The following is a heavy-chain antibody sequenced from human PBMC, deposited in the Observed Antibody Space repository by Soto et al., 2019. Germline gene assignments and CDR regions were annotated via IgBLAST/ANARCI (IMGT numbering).Heavy chain of an antibody. CDR3: ARDGGYCSGGSCHYYYGMDV. CDR2: ISSNGGST. D-gene: IGHD2-15*01. CDR1: GFTFSSYA. V-gene: IGHV3-64*02. Sequence: EVQLVESGEGLVQPGGSLRLSCAASGFTFSSYAMHWVRQAPGKGLEYVSAISSNGGSTYYADSVKGRFTISRDNSKNTLYLQMGSLRAEDMAVYYCARDGGYCSGGSCHYYYGMDVWGQGTTVTVSS. J-gene: IGHJ6*02.